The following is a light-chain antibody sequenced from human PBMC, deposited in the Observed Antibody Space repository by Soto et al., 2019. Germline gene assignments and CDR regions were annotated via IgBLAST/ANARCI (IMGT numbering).Light chain of an antibody. CDR2: DAS. V-gene: IGKV1-33*01. Sequence: DIQMTQSPSSLSASVGDRVTITCQASQDISNYLNWYQQKPGKAPKLLIYDASNFETGVPSRFSGSGSGTDFTFTITSLQPEDIGTYYCQQYDNLPITFGPGTKVDMK. J-gene: IGKJ3*01. CDR3: QQYDNLPIT. CDR1: QDISNY.